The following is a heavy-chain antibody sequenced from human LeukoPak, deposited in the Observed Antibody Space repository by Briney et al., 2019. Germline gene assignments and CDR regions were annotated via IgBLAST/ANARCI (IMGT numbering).Heavy chain of an antibody. CDR3: SGDRLCGPDF. J-gene: IGHJ4*02. CDR2: ISTMSNYI. CDR1: GFDFSTYA. Sequence: GGSLRLSCAASGFDFSTYAINWVGQAPGKGLEWVSSISTMSNYIFYGDSLKGRFTISRDNAKNSVYLQMNSLRPEDTAVYYCSGDRLCGPDFWGQGTLVTVSS. D-gene: IGHD2-21*01. V-gene: IGHV3-21*04.